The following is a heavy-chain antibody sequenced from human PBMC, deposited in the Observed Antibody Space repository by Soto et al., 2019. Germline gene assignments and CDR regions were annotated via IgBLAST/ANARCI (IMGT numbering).Heavy chain of an antibody. CDR3: ARHHGPLYVGYYYDLDV. V-gene: IGHV4-39*01. Sequence: QLQLQESGPGLVKPSETLSLTCTVSGGSISSSSYYWGWIRQPPGKGLEWIGSIYYSGRTYYNPSLKSRITISVDTSKNQFSLQLSSVTAADTALYYCARHHGPLYVGYYYDLDVWGPGTTVTVSS. CDR2: IYYSGRT. CDR1: GGSISSSSYY. D-gene: IGHD3-16*01. J-gene: IGHJ6*02.